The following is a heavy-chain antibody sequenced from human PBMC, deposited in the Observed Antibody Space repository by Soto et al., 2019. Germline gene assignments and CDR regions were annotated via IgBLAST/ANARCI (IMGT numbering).Heavy chain of an antibody. CDR2: ISSSSYI. CDR1: GFTFISYS. J-gene: IGHJ3*02. V-gene: IGHV3-21*01. D-gene: IGHD2-2*02. Sequence: PGGSVRLSCAASGFTFISYSMNWVRQAPGKGLEWVSSISSSSYIYYADSVKGRFTISRDNAKNSLYLQMNSLRAEDTAVYYCTGGYQLLYDAFDIWGQGTMVTVSS. CDR3: TGGYQLLYDAFDI.